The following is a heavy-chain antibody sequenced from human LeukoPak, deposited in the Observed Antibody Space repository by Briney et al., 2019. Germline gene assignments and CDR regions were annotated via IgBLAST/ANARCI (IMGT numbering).Heavy chain of an antibody. Sequence: GGSLRLSCAASGFTFSSYAMSWVRQAPAKGLEWVSAISGSGSSTYYADSVKGRFTISRDNSKNTLYLQMNSLRAEDTAVYYCAKPSLIVGATVGFDYWGQGTLVTVSS. J-gene: IGHJ4*02. CDR1: GFTFSSYA. CDR3: AKPSLIVGATVGFDY. V-gene: IGHV3-23*01. CDR2: ISGSGSST. D-gene: IGHD1-26*01.